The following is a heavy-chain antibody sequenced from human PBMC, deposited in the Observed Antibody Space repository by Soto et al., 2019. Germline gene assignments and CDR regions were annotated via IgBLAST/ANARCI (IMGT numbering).Heavy chain of an antibody. Sequence: PGGSLRLSCAASGFIFSSYGMHWVRQAPGKGLEWVAVISYDGSNKYYADSVQGRFIISRDNSRDTLSLQMDSLRGEDTAIYYCAKTKGNYCSGGSCYYFDKWGQGVLVTVSS. J-gene: IGHJ4*02. V-gene: IGHV3-30*18. D-gene: IGHD2-15*01. CDR2: ISYDGSNK. CDR3: AKTKGNYCSGGSCYYFDK. CDR1: GFIFSSYG.